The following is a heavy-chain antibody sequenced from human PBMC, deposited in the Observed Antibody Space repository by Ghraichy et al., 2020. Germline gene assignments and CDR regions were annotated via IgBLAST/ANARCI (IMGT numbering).Heavy chain of an antibody. Sequence: GESLNISCTASGFTFSSPWMIWVRQAPGKGLEWVANIKEDGSAKFHVDSVKGRFTVSRDNAKNSLYLQMDSLRVEDTAVYYCARGRGFGPWGQGTLVTVSS. CDR1: GFTFSSPW. J-gene: IGHJ5*02. CDR2: IKEDGSAK. CDR3: ARGRGFGP. V-gene: IGHV3-7*03.